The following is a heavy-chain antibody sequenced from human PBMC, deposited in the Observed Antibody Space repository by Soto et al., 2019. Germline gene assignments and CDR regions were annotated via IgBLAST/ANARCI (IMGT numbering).Heavy chain of an antibody. CDR1: GFTFSSYW. V-gene: IGHV3-7*01. CDR3: ARWGPGIVVVPAAMQLFDY. Sequence: GGSLRLSCAASGFTFSSYWMSWVRQAPGKGLEWVANIKQDGSEKYYVDSVKGRFTISRDNAKNSLYLQMNSLRAEDTAVYYCARWGPGIVVVPAAMQLFDYWGQGTLVTVSS. J-gene: IGHJ4*02. CDR2: IKQDGSEK. D-gene: IGHD2-2*01.